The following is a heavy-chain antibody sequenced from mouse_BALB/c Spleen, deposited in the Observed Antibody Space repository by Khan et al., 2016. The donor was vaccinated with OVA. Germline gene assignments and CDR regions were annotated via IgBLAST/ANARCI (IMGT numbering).Heavy chain of an antibody. J-gene: IGHJ2*01. CDR1: GYSFTGYF. CDR2: INPHIGET. CDR3: SSIYRSVFHY. D-gene: IGHD1-1*01. Sequence: EVQLQQSGPELVRPGASVKISCKDSGYSFTGYFMNWVMQSHGKSLEWIGRINPHIGETFYNQRFKDKATLTVDESSSTAHRELRSLAAEDSAVYDCSSIYRSVFHYCGHGTTLTLSS. V-gene: IGHV1-20*02.